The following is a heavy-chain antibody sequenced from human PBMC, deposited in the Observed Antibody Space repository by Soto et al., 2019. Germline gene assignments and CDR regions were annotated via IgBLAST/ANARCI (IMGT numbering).Heavy chain of an antibody. J-gene: IGHJ4*02. D-gene: IGHD3-22*01. V-gene: IGHV3-30*18. Sequence: QVQLVESGGGVVQPGRSLRLSCAASGFTFSSYGMHWVRQAPGKGLEWVAIISYDGNYKYYADSVKGRFTSARDNSKNTLYLQMHSLRAEDTAVYYCGKVSTYYYDSTFDYWCQGTLVTVSS. CDR1: GFTFSSYG. CDR3: GKVSTYYYDSTFDY. CDR2: ISYDGNYK.